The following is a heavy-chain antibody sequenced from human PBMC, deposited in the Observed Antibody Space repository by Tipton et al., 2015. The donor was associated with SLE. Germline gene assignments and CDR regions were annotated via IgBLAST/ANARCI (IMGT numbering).Heavy chain of an antibody. V-gene: IGHV3-30*19. CDR3: ARAYSSGWSLPFDY. CDR1: GFTFNTYT. Sequence: SLRLSCAASGFTFNTYTMHWVRQAPGKGLEWVAVMSSDGNNKYYADSVKGRFTISRDNSKNTLSLQMNSLRDEDTAMYYCARAYSSGWSLPFDYWGQGTPVTVSS. D-gene: IGHD6-19*01. J-gene: IGHJ4*01. CDR2: MSSDGNNK.